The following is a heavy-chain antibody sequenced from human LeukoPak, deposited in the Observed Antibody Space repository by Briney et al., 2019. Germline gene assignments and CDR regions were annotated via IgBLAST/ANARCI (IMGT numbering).Heavy chain of an antibody. V-gene: IGHV3-7*01. Sequence: PGGSLRLSCAASGFTFSRYWMSWVRQAPGKGLEWVANIKQDGSEKYYVDSVKGRFTISRDNAKNSLYLQMNSLRAEDTAVYYCARDRNEYSYGFNFYYYMDVWGKGTTVTVSS. D-gene: IGHD5-18*01. CDR2: IKQDGSEK. CDR3: ARDRNEYSYGFNFYYYMDV. J-gene: IGHJ6*03. CDR1: GFTFSRYW.